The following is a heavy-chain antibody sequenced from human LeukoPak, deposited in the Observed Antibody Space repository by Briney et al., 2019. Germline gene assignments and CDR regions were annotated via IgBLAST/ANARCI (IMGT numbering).Heavy chain of an antibody. D-gene: IGHD3-10*01. CDR1: GFTFSTYW. CDR3: ARGARDGSGNYLFNY. V-gene: IGHV3-74*01. J-gene: IGHJ4*02. Sequence: PGGSLRLSCAASGFTFSTYWMHWVRQTPGKGLVWVSRISSDGRSTYYADSVEGRFTISRDNAKNTLYLQMNSLRAEDTGVYYCARGARDGSGNYLFNYWGQGTLVTVSS. CDR2: ISSDGRST.